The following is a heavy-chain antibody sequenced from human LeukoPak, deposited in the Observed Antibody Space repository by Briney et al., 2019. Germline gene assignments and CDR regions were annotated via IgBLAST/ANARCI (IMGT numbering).Heavy chain of an antibody. CDR3: AREKVGTDY. J-gene: IGHJ4*02. D-gene: IGHD4-23*01. Sequence: PGRSLRLSCAASGFTFSSYAMHWVRQAPGKGLEWVAVISYDGSNKYYADSVKGRFTISRDNSKNTLYLQMNSLSAEDTAVYYCAREKVGTDYWGQGTLVTVSS. CDR2: ISYDGSNK. CDR1: GFTFSSYA. V-gene: IGHV3-30*04.